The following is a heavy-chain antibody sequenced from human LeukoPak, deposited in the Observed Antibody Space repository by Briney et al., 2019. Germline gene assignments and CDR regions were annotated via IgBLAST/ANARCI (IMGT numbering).Heavy chain of an antibody. CDR3: ARVLTNPRNSGSYYALSAVDYYYYYMDV. CDR1: GGSISSYY. D-gene: IGHD1-26*01. CDR2: INHSGST. J-gene: IGHJ6*03. V-gene: IGHV4-34*01. Sequence: PSETLSLTCTVSGGSISSYYWSWIRQPPGKGLEWIGEINHSGSTNYNPSLKSRVTISVDTSKNQFSLKLSSVTAADTAVYYCARVLTNPRNSGSYYALSAVDYYYYYMDVWGKGTTVTVSS.